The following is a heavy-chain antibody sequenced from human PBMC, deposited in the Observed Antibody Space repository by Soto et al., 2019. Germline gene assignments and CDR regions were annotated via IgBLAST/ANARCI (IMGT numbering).Heavy chain of an antibody. CDR3: VRTDSKDNPPPLQYFFDY. J-gene: IGHJ4*02. Sequence: PSETLSLTCTVSGGSISSSSYYWGWIRQPPGKGLEWIGSIYYSGSTYYNPSLKSRVTISVDTSKNQFSLKLSSVTAADTAVYYCVRTDSKDNPPPLQYFFDYWGQGTLVTVSS. CDR2: IYYSGST. V-gene: IGHV4-39*01. D-gene: IGHD3-22*01. CDR1: GGSISSSSYY.